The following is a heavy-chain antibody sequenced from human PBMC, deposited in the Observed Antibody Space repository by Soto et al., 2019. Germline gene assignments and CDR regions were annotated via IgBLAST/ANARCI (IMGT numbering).Heavy chain of an antibody. CDR2: ISGSGGST. CDR1: GFTFSSYA. V-gene: IGHV3-23*01. Sequence: PGGSLILSCAASGFTFSSYAMSWVRQAPGKGLEWVSAISGSGGSTYYADSVKGRFTISRDNSKNTLYLQMNSLRAEDTAVYYCAKPPGSMWNAYDAFDIWGQGTMVTV. D-gene: IGHD3-10*01. CDR3: AKPPGSMWNAYDAFDI. J-gene: IGHJ3*02.